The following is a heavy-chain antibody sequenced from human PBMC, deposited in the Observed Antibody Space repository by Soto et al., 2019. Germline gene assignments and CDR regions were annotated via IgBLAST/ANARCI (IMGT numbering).Heavy chain of an antibody. D-gene: IGHD2-2*01. J-gene: IGHJ5*02. CDR3: ARGVLQDIVVVPAASSRPYNWFDL. Sequence: QVQLVQSGAEVKKPGASVKVSCKASGYTFTSYGISWVRQAPGQGLEWMGWISAYNGNTNYAQKLQGRVTMTTDTSTSTAYMELRSLRSDDTAVYYCARGVLQDIVVVPAASSRPYNWFDLWGQGTLVTVSS. CDR2: ISAYNGNT. V-gene: IGHV1-18*01. CDR1: GYTFTSYG.